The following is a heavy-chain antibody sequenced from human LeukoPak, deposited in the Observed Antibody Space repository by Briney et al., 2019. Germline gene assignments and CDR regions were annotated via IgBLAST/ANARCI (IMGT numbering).Heavy chain of an antibody. CDR3: ARRGDYSFWD. CDR1: GYRFTSDW. D-gene: IGHD4-17*01. V-gene: IGHV5-51*01. CDR2: IYPGDSDT. J-gene: IGHJ4*02. Sequence: GESLKISCKGSGYRFTSDWIGWVRQMPGKGLEWMGIIYPGDSDTRYSPSFQAQVTISADKSISTAYLQWSSLKASDTGMYYCARRGDYSFWDWGQGTLVTVSS.